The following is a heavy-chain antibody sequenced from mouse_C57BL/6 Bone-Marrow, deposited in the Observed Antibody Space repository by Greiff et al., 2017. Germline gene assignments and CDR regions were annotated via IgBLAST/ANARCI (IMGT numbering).Heavy chain of an antibody. CDR1: GFNIKDDY. J-gene: IGHJ3*01. V-gene: IGHV14-4*01. CDR3: TTDDGWGFAY. CDR2: IDPENGDT. Sequence: EVQLQQSGAELVRPGASVKLSCTASGFNIKDDYMHWVKQRPEQGLEWIGWIDPENGDTEYASKFQGKATITADTSSNTAYLQLSSLTSEDTAVYYCTTDDGWGFAYWGQGTLVTVSA. D-gene: IGHD1-2*01.